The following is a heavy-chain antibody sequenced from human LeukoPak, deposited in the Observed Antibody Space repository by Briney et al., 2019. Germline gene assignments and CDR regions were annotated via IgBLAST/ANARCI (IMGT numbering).Heavy chain of an antibody. CDR1: GGTFISYA. J-gene: IGHJ4*02. CDR2: IIPIFGTA. V-gene: IGHV1-69*05. CDR3: ARVYGDHQDLKYYFDY. Sequence: SXXVSCKASGGTFISYAISWVRQAPGQGLEWMGGIIPIFGTANYAQKFQGRVTITTDESTRTDYMELSSLRSEDTAVYYCARVYGDHQDLKYYFDYWGQGTLVTVSS. D-gene: IGHD4-17*01.